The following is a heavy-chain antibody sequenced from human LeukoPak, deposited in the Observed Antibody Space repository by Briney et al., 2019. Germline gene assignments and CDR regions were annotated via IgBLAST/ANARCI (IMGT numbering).Heavy chain of an antibody. CDR3: AKMKGHPLPKYYMDV. Sequence: GGSLRLPCAASGFTFSGFVMSWVRRTPGKGLEWVSGISGTGDNTLYADSVKGRFTISRDNSKNTLYLEMNSLRAEDTAIYYCAKMKGHPLPKYYMDVWGQGTTVTVSS. D-gene: IGHD1-26*01. V-gene: IGHV3-23*01. J-gene: IGHJ6*01. CDR2: ISGTGDNT. CDR1: GFTFSGFV.